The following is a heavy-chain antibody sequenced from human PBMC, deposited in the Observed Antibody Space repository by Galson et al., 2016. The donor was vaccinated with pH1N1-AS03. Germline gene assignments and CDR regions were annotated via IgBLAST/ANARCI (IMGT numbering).Heavy chain of an antibody. CDR1: GFSLSTGGVH. Sequence: PALVKPTQTLTLTCSFSGFSLSTGGVHVAWIRQPPGKALEWLALIFWDGETRYRPSLTSRLTITKDTSKNEVVLTMTNMDPVDTATYYCARSTHANEGLDFWGQGILVTVSS. CDR3: ARSTHANEGLDF. D-gene: IGHD2-8*01. J-gene: IGHJ4*02. V-gene: IGHV2-5*02. CDR2: IFWDGET.